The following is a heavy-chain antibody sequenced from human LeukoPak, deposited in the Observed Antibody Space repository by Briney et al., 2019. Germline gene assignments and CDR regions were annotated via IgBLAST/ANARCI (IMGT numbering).Heavy chain of an antibody. Sequence: ASVKVSCKASGYTFTRYDMRWVRQAPGQGLEWMGWINPNSGGTNYAQKFQGRVTMTRDTSISTAYMELSRLRSDDTAVYYCARGMVRGVIMEVVYWGQGTLVTVSS. CDR3: ARGMVRGVIMEVVY. CDR2: INPNSGGT. CDR1: GYTFTRYD. J-gene: IGHJ4*02. V-gene: IGHV1-2*02. D-gene: IGHD3-10*01.